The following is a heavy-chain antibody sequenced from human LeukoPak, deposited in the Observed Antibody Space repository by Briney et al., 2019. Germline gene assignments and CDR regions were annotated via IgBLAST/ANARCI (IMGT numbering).Heavy chain of an antibody. CDR1: GFTFSDYY. Sequence: GGSLRLSCAASGFTFSDYYMSWIRQAPGKGLEWVSYISSSGSTIYYADSVKGRFTISRDNAKNSLYLKMNSLRAEDTAVYYCARDRYCSGGSCYSVSDDAFDIWGQGTMVTVSS. CDR2: ISSSGSTI. J-gene: IGHJ3*02. V-gene: IGHV3-11*01. CDR3: ARDRYCSGGSCYSVSDDAFDI. D-gene: IGHD2-15*01.